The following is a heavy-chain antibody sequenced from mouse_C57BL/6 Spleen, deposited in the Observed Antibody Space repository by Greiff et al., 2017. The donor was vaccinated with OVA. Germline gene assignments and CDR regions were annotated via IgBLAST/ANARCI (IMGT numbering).Heavy chain of an antibody. CDR3: AREGDDGYYAFAY. V-gene: IGHV1-4*01. Sequence: QVQLQQSGAELARPGASVKMSCKASGYTFTSYTMHWVKQRPGQGLEWIGYINPSSGYTKYNQKFKDKATLTADKSSSTAYMQLSSLTSEDSAVYYCAREGDDGYYAFAYWGQGTLVTVSA. CDR1: GYTFTSYT. D-gene: IGHD2-3*01. J-gene: IGHJ3*01. CDR2: INPSSGYT.